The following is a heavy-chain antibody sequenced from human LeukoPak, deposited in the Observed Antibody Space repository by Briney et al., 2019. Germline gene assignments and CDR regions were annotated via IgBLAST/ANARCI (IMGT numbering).Heavy chain of an antibody. Sequence: GGSPRLSCAASGFTFTDFYMTWVRQAPGKGLEWVSGITYSGDNTYYAGSVKGRFTISRDNSRNTLFLQMDSLRAEDTAVYYCAKDKLPTAMFSYVYWGQGTLVTVSS. V-gene: IGHV3-23*01. D-gene: IGHD2-2*01. CDR3: AKDKLPTAMFSYVY. J-gene: IGHJ4*02. CDR1: GFTFTDFY. CDR2: ITYSGDNT.